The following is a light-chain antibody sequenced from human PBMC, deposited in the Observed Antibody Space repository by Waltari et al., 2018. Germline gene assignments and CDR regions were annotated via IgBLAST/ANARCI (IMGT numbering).Light chain of an antibody. J-gene: IGLJ3*02. CDR2: DVS. CDR1: SSDGGSYSS. CDR3: SSQSSDNVVL. V-gene: IGLV2-14*03. Sequence: QSALTQPASVSGSPGQSITISCTGISSDGGSYSSFSWYQDHPGQGPKVLIYDVSDRPSGVSARFSGSKSGNTASLTISGLQAEDEADYYCSSQSSDNVVLFGGGTKVTVL.